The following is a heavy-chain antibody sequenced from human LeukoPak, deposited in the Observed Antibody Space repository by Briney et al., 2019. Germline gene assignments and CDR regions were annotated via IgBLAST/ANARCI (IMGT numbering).Heavy chain of an antibody. Sequence: PSETLSLTCTVSGGSISSYYWSWIRQPSGKGLEWIGSIYHSGSTYYNPSLKSRVTISVDTSKNQFSLKLSSVTAADTAVYYCARGVIDPHYYYGMDVWGQGTTVTVSS. D-gene: IGHD3-10*01. CDR3: ARGVIDPHYYYGMDV. V-gene: IGHV4-59*08. J-gene: IGHJ6*02. CDR2: IYHSGST. CDR1: GGSISSYY.